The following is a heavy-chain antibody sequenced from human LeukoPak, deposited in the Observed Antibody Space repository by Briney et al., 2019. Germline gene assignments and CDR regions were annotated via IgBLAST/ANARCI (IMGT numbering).Heavy chain of an antibody. V-gene: IGHV3-9*01. Sequence: GRSLRLSCAASGFTFDNYAMHWVRQAPGKGLEWVSGISWDSGSVEYADFVKGRFIISRDNAKSSLFLQMSSLRAEDTALYYCVKEPTERYYIDYWGQGTLVTVSS. D-gene: IGHD1-1*01. CDR1: GFTFDNYA. CDR2: ISWDSGSV. CDR3: VKEPTERYYIDY. J-gene: IGHJ4*02.